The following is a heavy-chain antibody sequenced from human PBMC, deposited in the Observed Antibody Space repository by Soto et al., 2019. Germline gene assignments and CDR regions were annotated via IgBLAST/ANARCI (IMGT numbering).Heavy chain of an antibody. CDR3: AKDGGSYRSGNDY. Sequence: PGGSLRLSCAASGFTFSSCGMHWVRQAPGKGLEWVAVISYDGSNKYYADSVKGRFTISRDNSKNTLYLQMNSLRAEDTAVYYCAKDGGSYRSGNDYWGQGTLVTVSS. J-gene: IGHJ4*02. D-gene: IGHD1-26*01. CDR2: ISYDGSNK. CDR1: GFTFSSCG. V-gene: IGHV3-30*18.